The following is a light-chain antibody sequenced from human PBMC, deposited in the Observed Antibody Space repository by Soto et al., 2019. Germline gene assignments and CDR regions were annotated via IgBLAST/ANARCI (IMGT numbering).Light chain of an antibody. Sequence: EIVWTQSPGTLSLSPGERGTLSCMAIQSLTNNYFAWYQQKPGQAPRLLIYGAYTRATGITARFSGSGSGTDFTLTINSLEPEDFAVYFCHPRAGWPTTVGGGTKLDIK. J-gene: IGKJ4*01. V-gene: IGKV3-20*01. CDR3: HPRAGWPTT. CDR1: QSLTNNY. CDR2: GAY.